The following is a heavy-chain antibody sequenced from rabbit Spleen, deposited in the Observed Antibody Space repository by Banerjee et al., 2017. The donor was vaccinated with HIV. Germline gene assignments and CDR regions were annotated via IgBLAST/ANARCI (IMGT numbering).Heavy chain of an antibody. D-gene: IGHD8-1*01. CDR2: TAGSSSGFT. Sequence: QAQLLESGGGLVKPEGSLKLSCTASGFSCSDKAVMCWGRQAPGKGLEWISCTAGSSSGFTYSATWATGRFTISKTSSTTVTLQMTSLTVADTATYFCARDTGSSFSSYGMDLWGPGTLVTVS. CDR3: ARDTGSSFSSYGMDL. V-gene: IGHV1S45*01. J-gene: IGHJ6*01. CDR1: GFSCSDKAV.